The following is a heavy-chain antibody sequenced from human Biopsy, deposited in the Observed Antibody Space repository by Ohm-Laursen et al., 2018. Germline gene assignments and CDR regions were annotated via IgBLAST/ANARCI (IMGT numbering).Heavy chain of an antibody. CDR2: INHRGST. CDR1: GGSFSGYY. J-gene: IGHJ6*02. CDR3: ARAVDYYDPYYYYGLDV. D-gene: IGHD3-16*01. Sequence: SQTLSLTCAVYGGSFSGYYWSWIRQPPGKGLEWIGEINHRGSTNYNPSLKSRVTISVDTSRNQFSLKLRSVTAADTAVYYCARAVDYYDPYYYYGLDVRGQGTTVTVSS. V-gene: IGHV4-34*01.